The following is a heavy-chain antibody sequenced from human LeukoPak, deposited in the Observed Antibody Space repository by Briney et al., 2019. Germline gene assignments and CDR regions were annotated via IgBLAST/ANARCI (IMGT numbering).Heavy chain of an antibody. CDR3: AKDRMVRGDPLYFDY. D-gene: IGHD3-10*01. CDR2: ISGSGGST. CDR1: GFTFSSYA. V-gene: IGHV3-23*01. J-gene: IGHJ4*02. Sequence: PGGSLRLSCSASGFTFSSYAMSWVRQAPGKGLEWVSAISGSGGSTYYADSVKGRFTISRDNSKNTLYLQMNSLRAEDTAVYYCAKDRMVRGDPLYFDYWGQGTLVTASS.